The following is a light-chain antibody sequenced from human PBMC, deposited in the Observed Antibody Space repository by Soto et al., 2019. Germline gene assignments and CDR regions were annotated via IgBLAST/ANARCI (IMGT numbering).Light chain of an antibody. J-gene: IGLJ3*02. V-gene: IGLV1-40*01. CDR3: QSYDTSLRAWV. CDR2: GNN. CDR1: SSNFGAGYD. Sequence: QSALTQPPSVSGAPGQRVTISCTGSSSNFGAGYDAHWYQQLPGTAPQLLIYGNNNRPSGVPDRFSGSKSGTSASLSITGLQAEDEADYYCQSYDTSLRAWVFGGGTQLTVL.